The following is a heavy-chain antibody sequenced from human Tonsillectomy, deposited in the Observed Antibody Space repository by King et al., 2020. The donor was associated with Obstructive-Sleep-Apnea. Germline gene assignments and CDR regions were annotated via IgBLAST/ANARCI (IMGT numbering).Heavy chain of an antibody. CDR2: INHSGST. CDR3: ARGSITMGRGVIITEYYYYGMDV. CDR1: GGSFSGYY. J-gene: IGHJ6*02. V-gene: IGHV4-34*01. Sequence: VQLQQWGAGLLKPSETLSLTCAVYGGSFSGYYWSWIRQPPGKGLEWIGEINHSGSTNYNPSLKSRVTISVDTSKNQFSLKLSSVTAADTAVYYCARGSITMGRGVIITEYYYYGMDVWGQGTTVTVSS. D-gene: IGHD3-10*01.